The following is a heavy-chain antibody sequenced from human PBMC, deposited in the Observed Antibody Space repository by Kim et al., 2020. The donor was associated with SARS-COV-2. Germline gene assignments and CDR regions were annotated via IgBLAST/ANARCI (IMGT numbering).Heavy chain of an antibody. CDR3: ARDWGTTAQWYFDL. V-gene: IGHV4-59*01. J-gene: IGHJ2*01. Sequence: SETLSLTCTVSAGSISTYYWSWIRQPPGKGLEWIGFVYYTGSTNYTPSLKSRVTMSVDTSKNQFSLKLSSVTTADTALYYCARDWGTTAQWYFDLWGRGTLVTVSS. CDR2: VYYTGST. CDR1: AGSISTYY. D-gene: IGHD3-16*01.